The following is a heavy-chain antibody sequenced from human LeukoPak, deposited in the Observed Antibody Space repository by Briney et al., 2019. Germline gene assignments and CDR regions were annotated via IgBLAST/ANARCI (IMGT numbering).Heavy chain of an antibody. D-gene: IGHD2-2*01. CDR2: TYYRSKWYN. V-gene: IGHV6-1*01. CDR3: ARGVVVPAAMGLFDY. Sequence: SQTLSLTCAISGDSVSSNSAAWNWIRQSPSSGLEWLGRTYYRSKWYNDYAVSVKSRITINPDTSKNQFSLQLNSVTPEDTAVYYCARGVVVPAAMGLFDYWGQGTLVTVSS. J-gene: IGHJ4*02. CDR1: GDSVSSNSAA.